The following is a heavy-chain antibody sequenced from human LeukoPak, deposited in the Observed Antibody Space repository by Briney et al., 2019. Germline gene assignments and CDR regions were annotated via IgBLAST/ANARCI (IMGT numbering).Heavy chain of an antibody. CDR2: LSRNSDYI. J-gene: IGHJ4*02. CDR3: ARDINSGWYEVGFDY. Sequence: GGSLRLSCAASGFSFSVYAMSWVRQAPGKGLEWVSALSRNSDYIYYADSVGGRFTISRDNAKNSLYLQMNSLRDEDTAVYYCARDINSGWYEVGFDYWGQGTLVTVSS. CDR1: GFSFSVYA. V-gene: IGHV3-21*01. D-gene: IGHD6-19*01.